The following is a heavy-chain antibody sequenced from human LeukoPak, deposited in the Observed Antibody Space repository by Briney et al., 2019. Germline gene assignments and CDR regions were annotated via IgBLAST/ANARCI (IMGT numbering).Heavy chain of an antibody. V-gene: IGHV3-7*01. CDR1: GFTFSASY. Sequence: GGSLRLSCTASGFTFSASYMSWIRQAPGKGLEWVANIKQDGSVTNYVDFVKGRFTISRDNARNSLFLQMNSLRVEDTAVYYCARDPSGSPVFDPWGQGTLVTVSS. CDR2: IKQDGSVT. CDR3: ARDPSGSPVFDP. J-gene: IGHJ5*02. D-gene: IGHD3-10*01.